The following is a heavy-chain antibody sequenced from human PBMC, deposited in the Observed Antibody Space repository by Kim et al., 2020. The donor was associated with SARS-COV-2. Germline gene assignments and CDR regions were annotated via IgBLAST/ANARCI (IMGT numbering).Heavy chain of an antibody. V-gene: IGHV4-39*07. J-gene: IGHJ2*01. CDR2: IHYSGST. D-gene: IGHD1-26*01. Sequence: SEALSLTCTVSGGSISSSSYYWGWIRQPPGKGLEWIGSIHYSGSTYYNPSLKSRVTISVDTSKNQFSLKLSSVTAADTAVYYCASYTHAIVGATIYWYFELWGRDALGTVSS. CDR3: ASYTHAIVGATIYWYFEL. CDR1: GGSISSSSYY.